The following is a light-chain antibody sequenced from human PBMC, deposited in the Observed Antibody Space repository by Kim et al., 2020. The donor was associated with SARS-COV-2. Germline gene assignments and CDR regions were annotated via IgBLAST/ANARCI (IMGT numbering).Light chain of an antibody. CDR1: TSNIGNNS. J-gene: IGLJ2*01. CDR2: DSN. V-gene: IGLV1-51*01. CDR3: GTWDSSLSAGV. Sequence: QSVLTQPPSVSAAPGQNVPIFCSGSTSNIGNNSVSWYQQLPGTAPKLLMSDSNKRPSGIPDRFSGSNSGTSATLAITGLQTEDEADYYCGTWDSSLSAGVFGGGTQLTVL.